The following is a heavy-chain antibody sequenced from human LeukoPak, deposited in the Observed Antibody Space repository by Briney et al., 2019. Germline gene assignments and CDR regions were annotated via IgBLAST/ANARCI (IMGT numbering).Heavy chain of an antibody. CDR1: GFTFSSYW. J-gene: IGHJ5*02. CDR2: IKQDGSEK. CDR3: ARSCSSTSCYAVWFDP. V-gene: IGHV3-7*01. Sequence: GGSLRLSCAASGFTFSSYWMSWVRQAPGKGLEWVANIKQDGSEKYYVDSVKGRFTIPRDNAKNSLYLQMNSLRAEDTAVYYCARSCSSTSCYAVWFDPWGQGTLVTGYS. D-gene: IGHD2-2*01.